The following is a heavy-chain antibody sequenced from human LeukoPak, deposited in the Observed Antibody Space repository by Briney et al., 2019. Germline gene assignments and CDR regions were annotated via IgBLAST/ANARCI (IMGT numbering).Heavy chain of an antibody. V-gene: IGHV3-23*01. J-gene: IGHJ3*02. Sequence: GGSLRLSCAASGFTFSSYAMSWVRQAPGKGLEWGSTISGSGGSTYYADSVKGRFTISRDNSKNTLYLQMNSLRAEDTAVYYCAKGPGDSSSSGSFDIWGQGTMVTVSS. D-gene: IGHD6-6*01. CDR2: ISGSGGST. CDR1: GFTFSSYA. CDR3: AKGPGDSSSSGSFDI.